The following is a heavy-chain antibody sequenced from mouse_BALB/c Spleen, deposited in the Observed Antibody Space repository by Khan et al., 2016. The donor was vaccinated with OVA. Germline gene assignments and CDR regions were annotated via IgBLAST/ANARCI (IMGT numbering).Heavy chain of an antibody. CDR1: GFSLTSYG. Sequence: VQLVESGPGLVAPSQSLSFTCTVSGFSLTSYGVHWVRQPPGKGLEWLGVIWAGGSTNYYSAPMYRLSTRKDNSKSQDFLKMISMQTDDTAVNYCARIEDKWGQGTTLTVSS. CDR3: ARIEDK. V-gene: IGHV2-9*02. CDR2: IWAGGST. J-gene: IGHJ2*01.